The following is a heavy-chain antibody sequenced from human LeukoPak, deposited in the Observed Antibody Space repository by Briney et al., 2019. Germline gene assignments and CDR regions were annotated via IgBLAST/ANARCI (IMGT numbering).Heavy chain of an antibody. CDR3: AKRGYSYDFHYYYYMDV. Sequence: ASVKVSCKASGYTFSSYDINWVRQATGQGLEWMGWMNPNSGNTGYAQKFQGRVTMTKNTSISTAYMELSSLRSEDTAVYYCAKRGYSYDFHYYYYMDVWGKGTTVTVSS. V-gene: IGHV1-8*01. CDR1: GYTFSSYD. CDR2: MNPNSGNT. D-gene: IGHD5-18*01. J-gene: IGHJ6*03.